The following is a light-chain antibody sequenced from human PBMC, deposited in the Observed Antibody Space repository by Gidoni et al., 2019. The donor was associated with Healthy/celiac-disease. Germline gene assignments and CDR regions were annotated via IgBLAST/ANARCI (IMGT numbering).Light chain of an antibody. CDR2: EGS. CDR1: SSDVGSYNL. V-gene: IGLV2-23*01. J-gene: IGLJ2*01. CDR3: CSYAGSSTLEV. Sequence: QSALTQPASVSGSPGQSITISCTGTSSDVGSYNLVSWYQQHPGKAPKLMIYEGSKRPSGVSNRFSGSKSGNTASLTNSGLQAEDEADYYCCSYAGSSTLEVFGGGTKLTVL.